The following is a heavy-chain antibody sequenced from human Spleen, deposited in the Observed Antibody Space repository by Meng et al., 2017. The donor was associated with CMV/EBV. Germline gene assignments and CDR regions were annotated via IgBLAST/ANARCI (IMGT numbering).Heavy chain of an antibody. CDR1: GNTFITFA. J-gene: IGHJ6*02. CDR2: VSPYNGDT. CDR3: ARGYSYDIPQWYGLDV. D-gene: IGHD3-22*01. V-gene: IGHV1-18*01. Sequence: ASVKVSCKASGNTFITFAMIWVRQAPGQGLEWVGWVSPYNGDTKYAQKFQGRLTLTTDTSTSTGDMELRSLRSDDTAVYYCARGYSYDIPQWYGLDVWGQGTTVTVSS.